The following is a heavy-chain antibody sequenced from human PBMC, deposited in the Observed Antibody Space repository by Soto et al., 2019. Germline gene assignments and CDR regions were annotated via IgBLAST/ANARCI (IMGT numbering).Heavy chain of an antibody. Sequence: PGGSLRLSCAASGFTFSSYAMSWVRQAPGKGLEWVSAISGSGGSTYYADSVKGRFTISRDNSKNTLYLQMNSLRAEDTAVYYCARDKGWFPTTNGMDVWGQGTTVTVSS. CDR2: ISGSGGST. J-gene: IGHJ6*02. V-gene: IGHV3-23*01. D-gene: IGHD1-26*01. CDR1: GFTFSSYA. CDR3: ARDKGWFPTTNGMDV.